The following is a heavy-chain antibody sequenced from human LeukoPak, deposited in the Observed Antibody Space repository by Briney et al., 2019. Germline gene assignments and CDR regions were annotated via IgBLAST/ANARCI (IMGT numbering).Heavy chain of an antibody. CDR3: AREYHVYRPYYGMDV. D-gene: IGHD2-2*01. J-gene: IGHJ6*02. Sequence: GGSLRLSCAASGFTFDDYAMHWVRQAPGKGLEWVSGISWNSGSIGYADSVKGRFTISRDNAKNSLYLQMNSLRAEDTALYYCAREYHVYRPYYGMDVWGQGTTVTVSS. CDR1: GFTFDDYA. V-gene: IGHV3-9*01. CDR2: ISWNSGSI.